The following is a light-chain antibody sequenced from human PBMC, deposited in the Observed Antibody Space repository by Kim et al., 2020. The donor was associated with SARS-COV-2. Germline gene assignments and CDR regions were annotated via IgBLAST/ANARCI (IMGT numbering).Light chain of an antibody. V-gene: IGLV2-14*01. CDR1: SSDVGGYNY. J-gene: IGLJ3*02. Sequence: QSVLTQPASVSGSPGQSITISCTGTSSDVGGYNYVSWYQQHPGKAPKLMIYDVSQRPSGVSNRFSGSKSGNTASLTISGLQAEDEAEYYCSSYTSSSTWVFGGGTKVTVL. CDR2: DVS. CDR3: SSYTSSSTWV.